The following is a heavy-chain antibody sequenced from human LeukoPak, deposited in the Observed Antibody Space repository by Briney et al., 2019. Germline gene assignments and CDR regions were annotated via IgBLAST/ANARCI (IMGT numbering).Heavy chain of an antibody. CDR2: IRHDGSYQ. V-gene: IGHV3-30*02. CDR1: RFTFSSYG. J-gene: IGHJ4*02. D-gene: IGHD6-19*01. CDR3: AKNRDSSDYPRDFDY. Sequence: EAGGSLRLSCAASRFTFSSYGMHWVRQTPGKGLEWVAFIRHDGSYQQYADSVKGRFTVSRDNSKDTMYPQMNSLRTEDTAVYYCAKNRDSSDYPRDFDYWGQGTLVTVSS.